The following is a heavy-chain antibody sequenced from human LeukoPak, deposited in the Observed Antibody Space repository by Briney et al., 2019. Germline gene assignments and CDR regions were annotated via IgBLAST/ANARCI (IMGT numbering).Heavy chain of an antibody. CDR2: ISAYSGNT. CDR1: GYTFATYG. J-gene: IGHJ4*02. D-gene: IGHD2-2*01. V-gene: IGHV1-18*01. CDR3: ARRSGYCSSTSCSPGDY. Sequence: ASVKVSCKASGYTFATYGISWVRQAPGQGLEWMGWISAYSGNTNYAQKLQGRVTMTTDTSTSTAYMELRSLSSDDTAMYYCARRSGYCSSTSCSPGDYWGQGTLVTVSS.